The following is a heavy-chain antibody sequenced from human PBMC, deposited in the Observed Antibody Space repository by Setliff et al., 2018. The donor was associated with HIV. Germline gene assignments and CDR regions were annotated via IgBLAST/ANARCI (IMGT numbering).Heavy chain of an antibody. J-gene: IGHJ6*02. CDR1: GYTFTDYY. CDR2: INSDSGGT. V-gene: IGHV1-2*02. D-gene: IGHD6-19*01. CDR3: ARDGRDSSGWKYYYYGMDV. Sequence: ASVKVSCKPSGYTFTDYYMHWVRQAPGQGLEWMGWINSDSGGTNYAQKLQGRVTMTRDTSTSTVYMELSSLRSEDTAVYYCARDGRDSSGWKYYYYGMDVWGQGTTVTVSS.